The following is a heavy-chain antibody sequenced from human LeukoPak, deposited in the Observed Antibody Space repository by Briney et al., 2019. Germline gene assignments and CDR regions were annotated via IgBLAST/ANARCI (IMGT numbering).Heavy chain of an antibody. Sequence: ASVKVSCKASGYTFTSHGISWVRQAPGQGLEWMGWISAYNGNTNYAQKLQGRVTMTADTSTSTAYMELRSLRSDDTAAYYCARDKGIAARLVVPGFDYWGQGTLVTVSS. CDR3: ARDKGIAARLVVPGFDY. D-gene: IGHD6-6*01. CDR2: ISAYNGNT. V-gene: IGHV1-18*01. CDR1: GYTFTSHG. J-gene: IGHJ4*02.